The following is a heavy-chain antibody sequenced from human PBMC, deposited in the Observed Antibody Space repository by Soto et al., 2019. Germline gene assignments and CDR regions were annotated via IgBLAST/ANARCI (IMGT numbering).Heavy chain of an antibody. CDR2: IIPIFGTA. J-gene: IGHJ5*02. D-gene: IGHD3-22*01. CDR1: GGTFSSYA. CDR3: ARDRGPSSGYYPYWFDP. Sequence: QVQLVQSGAEVKKPGSSVKVSCKASGGTFSSYAITWVRQAPGQGLEWMGGIIPIFGTANYAQKFQARVTIRADESTKTAYMEHSSLRSEDTAVYYCARDRGPSSGYYPYWFDPWGQGTLVTVSS. V-gene: IGHV1-69*12.